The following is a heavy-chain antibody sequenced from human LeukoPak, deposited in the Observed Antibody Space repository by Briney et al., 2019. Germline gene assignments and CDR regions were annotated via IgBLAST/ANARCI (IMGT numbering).Heavy chain of an antibody. CDR2: INGGNINT. Sequence: EPGGSLRLSCAASGFTFSSRAMSWVRQAPGKGLEWVSGINGGNINTYYADSVKGRFTISRDNSKNTLYLQMNSLRAEDTAVYYCAKAPRPWVGGATGSRYYFHYWGQGTLVTVSS. CDR3: AKAPRPWVGGATGSRYYFHY. V-gene: IGHV3-23*01. D-gene: IGHD1-26*01. J-gene: IGHJ4*02. CDR1: GFTFSSRA.